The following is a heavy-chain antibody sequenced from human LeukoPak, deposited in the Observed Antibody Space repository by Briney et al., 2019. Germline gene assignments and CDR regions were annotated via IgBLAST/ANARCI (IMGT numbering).Heavy chain of an antibody. Sequence: GGSLRLSCAVSGFTFSSHDMFWVRQATGKGLEWVSAIGTGGDTYYADSVKGRFTISRENAKNSLYLQMNSLRAGDTAVYYCARGGNYYGPGSYPDAFDIWGQGTMVTVSS. J-gene: IGHJ3*02. V-gene: IGHV3-13*01. CDR1: GFTFSSHD. D-gene: IGHD3-10*01. CDR3: ARGGNYYGPGSYPDAFDI. CDR2: IGTGGDT.